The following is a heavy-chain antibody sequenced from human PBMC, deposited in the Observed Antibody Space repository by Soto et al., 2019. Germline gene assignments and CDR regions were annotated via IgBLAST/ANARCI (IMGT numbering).Heavy chain of an antibody. V-gene: IGHV1-69*13. CDR3: ARDGPNYSGYFDY. D-gene: IGHD1-26*01. Sequence: GASVKVSCKASGGTFSSYAISWVRQAPGQGLEWMGGIIPIFGTANYAQKFQGRVTITADESTSTAYMELSSLRSEDTAVYYCARDGPNYSGYFDYWGQGTLVTVSS. CDR2: IIPIFGTA. J-gene: IGHJ4*02. CDR1: GGTFSSYA.